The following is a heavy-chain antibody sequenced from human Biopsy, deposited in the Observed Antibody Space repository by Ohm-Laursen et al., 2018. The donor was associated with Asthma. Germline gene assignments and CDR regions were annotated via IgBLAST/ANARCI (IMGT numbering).Heavy chain of an antibody. D-gene: IGHD2-2*01. V-gene: IGHV1-69*13. CDR2: INSVFGTT. CDR3: ARKAGSCISRTCYSLDF. Sequence: GASVKVSCKPLGGTFNTYVIGWVRQAPGQGLEWMGGINSVFGTTTYPQKFQDRVTITADDSASIVYMELSSLRSEDTAVYYCARKAGSCISRTCYSLDFWGQGTLVTVSS. J-gene: IGHJ4*02. CDR1: GGTFNTYV.